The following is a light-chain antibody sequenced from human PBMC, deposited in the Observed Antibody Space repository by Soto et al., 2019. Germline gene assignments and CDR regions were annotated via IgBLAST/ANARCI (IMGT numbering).Light chain of an antibody. CDR3: QQYNNWPPWT. CDR2: GAS. Sequence: EIVMTQSPATLSVSPRERATLSCRASQSVSSNLAWYQQKPGQAPRLVIYGASTRATGIPARSSGSGSGTEFTLTISSLQSEDFAVYYCQQYNNWPPWTFGQGTKVEIK. V-gene: IGKV3-15*01. J-gene: IGKJ1*01. CDR1: QSVSSN.